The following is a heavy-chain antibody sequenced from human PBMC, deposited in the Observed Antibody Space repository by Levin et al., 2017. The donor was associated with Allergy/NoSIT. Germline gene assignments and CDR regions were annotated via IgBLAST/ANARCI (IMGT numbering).Heavy chain of an antibody. CDR3: ATYYFDADDDDDWGPGSGPFHI. D-gene: IGHD3-9*01. CDR1: GASISSTYW. CDR2: VFHSGNA. V-gene: IGHV4/OR15-8*02. Sequence: KTSETLSLTCEVSGASISSTYWWNWVRQPPNKGLEWIGEVFHSGNANYNSSLKSRATISIDQSKNQFSLTLTSVTAADTAIYYCATYYFDADDDDDWGPGSGPFHIWGQGTTVTVSS. J-gene: IGHJ3*02.